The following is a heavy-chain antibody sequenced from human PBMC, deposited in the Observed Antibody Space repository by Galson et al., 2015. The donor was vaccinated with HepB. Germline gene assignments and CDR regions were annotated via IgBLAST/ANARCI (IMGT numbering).Heavy chain of an antibody. V-gene: IGHV3-30-3*01. J-gene: IGHJ4*02. CDR3: AKDPYLYSALAGTMAGFDY. CDR1: GFTFNTYS. Sequence: SLRLSCAASGFTFNTYSMHWVRQAPGKGLEWVAAITSAGDKQYYADSVKGRFTISRDNSQNMMYLQMNSLRAEGTALYYCAKDPYLYSALAGTMAGFDYWGQGTLVTVSS. D-gene: IGHD6-19*01. CDR2: ITSAGDKQ.